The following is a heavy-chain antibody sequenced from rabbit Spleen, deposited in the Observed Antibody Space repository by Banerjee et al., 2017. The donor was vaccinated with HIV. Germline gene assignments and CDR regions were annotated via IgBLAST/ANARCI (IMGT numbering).Heavy chain of an antibody. CDR2: INTPSGGA. V-gene: IGHV1S45*01. Sequence: QEQLEESGGDLVKPGASLTLTCTASGFSFSSSYWICWVRQAPGKGLEWIACINTPSGGAYYANWAKGRFTITRSTSLDTVTLQLNSLTAADTATWFCARDTDSGVLHFVLWGPGTLVTVS. D-gene: IGHD1-1*01. CDR1: GFSFSSSYW. CDR3: ARDTDSGVLHFVL. J-gene: IGHJ4*01.